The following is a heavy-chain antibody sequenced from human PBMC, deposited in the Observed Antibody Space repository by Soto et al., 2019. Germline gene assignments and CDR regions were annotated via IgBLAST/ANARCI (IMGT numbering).Heavy chain of an antibody. CDR3: AKYEGQMMLRD. V-gene: IGHV3-23*01. CDR2: ITDGGDTT. D-gene: IGHD3-10*02. Sequence: PGGSLRLSCAASGFTFSSYDMSWVRQAPGKGLEWVSGITDGGDTTHYADSVKGRFAISRDNFKNTLYLHMNSLRAEDAAVYYCAKYEGQMMLRDWGQGTLVTVSS. J-gene: IGHJ4*02. CDR1: GFTFSSYD.